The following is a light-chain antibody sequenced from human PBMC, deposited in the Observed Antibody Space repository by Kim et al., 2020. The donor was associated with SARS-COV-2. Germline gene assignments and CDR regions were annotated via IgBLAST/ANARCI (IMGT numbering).Light chain of an antibody. J-gene: IGKJ2*01. CDR2: GAS. CDR1: QSLSISY. V-gene: IGKV3-20*01. Sequence: PEERANISCRATQSLSISYLAWSQQKPGQAPRLLIYGASSRATGIPERFSGSGSGTDFTLTISRREPEDFAVYHCQQYGSSPRTFGQVTKLEI. CDR3: QQYGSSPRT.